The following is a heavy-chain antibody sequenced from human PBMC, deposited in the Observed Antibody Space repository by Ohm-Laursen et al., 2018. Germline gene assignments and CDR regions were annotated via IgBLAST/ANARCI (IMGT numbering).Heavy chain of an antibody. V-gene: IGHV3-23*01. J-gene: IGHJ4*02. CDR3: ATFYNHAGSGRGRPCDH. CDR2: ISVSGGTT. CDR1: GFTFSSYA. D-gene: IGHD3-22*01. Sequence: SLRLSCTASGFTFSSYAMSWVRQAPGKGLEWVSFISVSGGTTYYRDSVKGRFTISRDNSKNSLYLQMNTPRVDDTAVYYCATFYNHAGSGRGRPCDHWGQGTLVTVSA.